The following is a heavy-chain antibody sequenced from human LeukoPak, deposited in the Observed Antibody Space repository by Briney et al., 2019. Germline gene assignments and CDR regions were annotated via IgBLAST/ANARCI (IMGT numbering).Heavy chain of an antibody. Sequence: GGSLRLSCAASGFTFSSYAMSWVRQAPGKGLEWVSAISGSGGSTYYADSVKGRFTISRDNSKNTLYLQMNSLRAEDTAVYYCARGASRGYSGYGLFDYWGQGTLVTVSS. CDR1: GFTFSSYA. J-gene: IGHJ4*02. D-gene: IGHD5-12*01. V-gene: IGHV3-23*01. CDR3: ARGASRGYSGYGLFDY. CDR2: ISGSGGST.